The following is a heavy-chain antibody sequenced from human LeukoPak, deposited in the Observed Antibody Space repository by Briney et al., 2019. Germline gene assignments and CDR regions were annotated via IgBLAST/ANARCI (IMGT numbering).Heavy chain of an antibody. CDR2: INPNSGGT. V-gene: IGHV1-2*02. Sequence: ASVKISCKASGYTFTGYYMHWVRQAPGQGLEWMGWINPNSGGTNYAQKFQGRVTMTRDTSISTAYMELSRLRSDDTAVYHCARDGGPADIFWNPYNWFDPWGQGTLVTVSS. CDR1: GYTFTGYY. CDR3: ARDGGPADIFWNPYNWFDP. D-gene: IGHD2-2*01. J-gene: IGHJ5*02.